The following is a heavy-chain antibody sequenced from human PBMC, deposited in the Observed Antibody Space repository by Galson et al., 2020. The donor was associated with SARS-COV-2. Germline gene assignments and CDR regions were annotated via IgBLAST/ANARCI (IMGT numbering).Heavy chain of an antibody. V-gene: IGHV3-48*01. D-gene: IGHD6-19*01. CDR1: GFTFSTYI. Sequence: GGSLRLSCAASGFTFSTYIMHWVRQAPGKGLEWVAYISGSSQNIYYADSVKGRFTVSRDNAKKSLYLQMNNLRAEDTAVYYCARDSYDSGWSGSFDYWGQGTLVTVSS. CDR3: ARDSYDSGWSGSFDY. J-gene: IGHJ4*02. CDR2: ISGSSQNI.